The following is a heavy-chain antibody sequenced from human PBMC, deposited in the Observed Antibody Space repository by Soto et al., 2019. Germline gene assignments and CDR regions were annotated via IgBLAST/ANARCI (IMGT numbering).Heavy chain of an antibody. CDR2: IIPLFGTA. V-gene: IGHV1-69*01. Sequence: QVQLVQSGAEVKKRGSSVKVSCKASGGTFSTYAIDWVRQAPGQGLEWMGGIIPLFGTAKYAQNFQGRIKITADESTNTAYMELRSLRSQDTAVYYCARGVHYDSSGYYYFYWGQGTLVTVSS. CDR1: GGTFSTYA. D-gene: IGHD3-22*01. J-gene: IGHJ4*02. CDR3: ARGVHYDSSGYYYFY.